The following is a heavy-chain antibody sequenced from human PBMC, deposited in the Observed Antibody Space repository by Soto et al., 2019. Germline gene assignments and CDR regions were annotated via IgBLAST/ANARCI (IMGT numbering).Heavy chain of an antibody. Sequence: QVQLVQSGAEVKKPGASVKVSCKASGYTFTSYGISWVRQAPGQGLEWMGWISAYNGNTNYAQKLQGRVTMTTDTSTSTAYMELRSLRSDDTAVYYCARKNDILTGYFPHQADWFDPWGQGTLVTVSS. V-gene: IGHV1-18*01. J-gene: IGHJ5*02. CDR2: ISAYNGNT. CDR1: GYTFTSYG. CDR3: ARKNDILTGYFPHQADWFDP. D-gene: IGHD3-9*01.